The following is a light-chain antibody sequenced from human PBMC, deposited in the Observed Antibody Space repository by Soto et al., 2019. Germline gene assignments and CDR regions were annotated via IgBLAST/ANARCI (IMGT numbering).Light chain of an antibody. Sequence: EVVLTQSPGTLSFSPGETATLSCRASHSVISTYLAWYQQKPGQAPMLLIYGASSRATGIPDRFSGSGSGTDFTLTISRLEPEDFAVYYCQQYGSSPITFGQGTRLEIK. CDR1: HSVISTY. V-gene: IGKV3-20*01. CDR2: GAS. J-gene: IGKJ5*01. CDR3: QQYGSSPIT.